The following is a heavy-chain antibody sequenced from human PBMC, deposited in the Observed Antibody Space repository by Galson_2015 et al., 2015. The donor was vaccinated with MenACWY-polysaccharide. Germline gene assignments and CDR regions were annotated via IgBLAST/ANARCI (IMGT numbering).Heavy chain of an antibody. D-gene: IGHD3-10*01. CDR2: ISAYSGST. V-gene: IGHV1-18*01. CDR3: ARSFGLLSRGNFDS. Sequence: SVKVSCKASNYTFTDYGVSWVRQAPGQALEWVGWISAYSGSTRYAQKVQGRVTMTTDTLTSTAYLELRSLRSDDTAVYYCARSFGLLSRGNFDSWGQGTLVIVSA. CDR1: NYTFTDYG. J-gene: IGHJ4*02.